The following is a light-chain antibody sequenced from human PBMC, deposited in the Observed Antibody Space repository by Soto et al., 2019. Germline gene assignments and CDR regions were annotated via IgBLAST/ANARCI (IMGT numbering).Light chain of an antibody. J-gene: IGLJ3*02. CDR1: SSDVGTYNY. CDR2: DVS. CDR3: SSYTSSNTQV. Sequence: QSALTQPASVSGSPGQSINISCTGTSSDVGTYNYVSWYQHRPGKAPKLMIYDVSYRPSGVSKRFSGSKSANTASLTISGLQAEDEADYYCSSYTSSNTQVFGGGTKLTVL. V-gene: IGLV2-14*01.